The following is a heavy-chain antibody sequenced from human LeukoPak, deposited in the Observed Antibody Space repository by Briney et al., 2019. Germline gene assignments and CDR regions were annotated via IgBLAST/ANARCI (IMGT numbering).Heavy chain of an antibody. D-gene: IGHD1-26*01. J-gene: IGHJ4*02. CDR2: IYHSGTT. Sequence: SETLSLTCTVSGYSISSGYYWGWIRQPPGKGLEWIGSIYHSGTTYCNPSLKSRVTISVDTSKNQFSLKLSSVTAADTAVYYCARGPGSGSYFVDYWGRGTLVTVSS. CDR3: ARGPGSGSYFVDY. V-gene: IGHV4-38-2*02. CDR1: GYSISSGYY.